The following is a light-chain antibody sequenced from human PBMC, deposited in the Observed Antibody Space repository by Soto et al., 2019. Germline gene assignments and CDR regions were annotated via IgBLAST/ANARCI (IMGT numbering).Light chain of an antibody. Sequence: DIQMTQSPSSVSASVGDRVTITCQASQGISRSLAWYQQEPGKATKLLIYSASSLQSGVPSRFSGSGFGTDFTLTISSLQPEEFATYYYQQADTFPITFGQGRRLEIK. V-gene: IGKV1D-12*01. CDR1: QGISRS. CDR2: SAS. J-gene: IGKJ5*01. CDR3: QQADTFPIT.